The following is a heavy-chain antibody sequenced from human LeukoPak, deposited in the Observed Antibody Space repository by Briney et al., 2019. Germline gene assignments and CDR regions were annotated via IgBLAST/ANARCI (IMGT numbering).Heavy chain of an antibody. D-gene: IGHD5-18*01. CDR2: ISWNSGSI. Sequence: GRSLRLSCAASGFTFDDYAMHWVRQAPGKGLEWVSGISWNSGSIGYADSVKGRFTISRDNAKSSLYLQMNSLRAEDTAVYYCARDIGPEGYSYGLDYWGQGTLVTVSS. CDR1: GFTFDDYA. CDR3: ARDIGPEGYSYGLDY. J-gene: IGHJ4*02. V-gene: IGHV3-9*01.